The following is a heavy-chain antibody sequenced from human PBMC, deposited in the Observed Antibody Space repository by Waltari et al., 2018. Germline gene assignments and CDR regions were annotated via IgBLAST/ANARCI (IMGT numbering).Heavy chain of an antibody. J-gene: IGHJ6*02. Sequence: QLQLQESGPGLVKPSETLSLTCTVSGGSISSSSYYWGWIRQPPGKGLAWIGSIYYSGSTYYNPSLKSRVTISVDTSKNQFSLKLSSVTAADTAVYYCARKSIEYSSSSAYYGMDVWGQGTTVTVSS. CDR2: IYYSGST. CDR1: GGSISSSSYY. D-gene: IGHD6-6*01. CDR3: ARKSIEYSSSSAYYGMDV. V-gene: IGHV4-39*01.